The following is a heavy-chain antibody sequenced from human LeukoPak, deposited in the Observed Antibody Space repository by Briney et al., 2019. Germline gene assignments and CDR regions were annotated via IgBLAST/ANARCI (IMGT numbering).Heavy chain of an antibody. D-gene: IGHD3-16*01. V-gene: IGHV3-7*05. CDR2: IKQDGSEK. Sequence: RGSPRLSCADSGVCTCGYWVACGRQAPRGGREWVAHIKQDGSEKHYVDPVKGRFHISRDNAKNSVYLQMNSLRVEDTAVYYCARDDYLGYWGQGRLVTGSS. CDR1: GVCTCGYW. J-gene: IGHJ4*02. CDR3: ARDDYLGY.